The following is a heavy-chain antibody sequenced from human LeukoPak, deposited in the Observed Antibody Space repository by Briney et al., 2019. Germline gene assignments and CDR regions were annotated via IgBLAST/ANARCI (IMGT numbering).Heavy chain of an antibody. V-gene: IGHV4-39*01. CDR3: ARQKGYYGSGSYYYFDY. CDR2: MYYSGNT. D-gene: IGHD3-10*01. J-gene: IGHJ4*02. CDR1: GDSISSSIHY. Sequence: QPSETLSLTCIVSGDSISSSIHYWGWVRQPPGQGLEWIGSMYYSGNTYYNPSLKSRVTMSVDTSESQFSLKLNSLTAADTAVYYCARQKGYYGSGSYYYFDYWGQGTLVTVSS.